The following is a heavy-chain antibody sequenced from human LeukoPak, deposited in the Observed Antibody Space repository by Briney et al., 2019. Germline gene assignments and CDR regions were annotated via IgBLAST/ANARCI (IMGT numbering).Heavy chain of an antibody. CDR3: AKREAFDI. CDR2: ISYDGSNK. J-gene: IGHJ3*02. Sequence: PGRSLRLSCAASGFTFSSYGMHWVRQAPGKGLEWVAVISYDGSNKYYADSVKGRFTISRDNSKNTLYLQMNSLRAEDTAAYYCAKREAFDIWGQGTMVIVSS. CDR1: GFTFSSYG. V-gene: IGHV3-30*18.